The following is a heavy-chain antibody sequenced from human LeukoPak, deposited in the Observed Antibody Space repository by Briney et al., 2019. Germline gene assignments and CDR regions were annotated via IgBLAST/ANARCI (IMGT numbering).Heavy chain of an antibody. CDR2: LYTGGGA. CDR3: ARRDTTSWFHHFYY. CDR1: GLTDRSNS. J-gene: IGHJ4*02. D-gene: IGHD6-13*01. V-gene: IGHV3-53*01. Sequence: GGSLRLSCAASGLTDRSNSMPGVPHTPGRGLEWGSVLYTGGGANHADDVKGRFTISKDNSRNPILLQIERLRAEDTAGYYWARRDTTSWFHHFYYWGPGTLVTVSS.